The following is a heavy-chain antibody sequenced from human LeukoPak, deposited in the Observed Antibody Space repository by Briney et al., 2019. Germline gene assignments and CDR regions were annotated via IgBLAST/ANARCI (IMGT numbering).Heavy chain of an antibody. D-gene: IGHD3-22*01. J-gene: IGHJ4*02. V-gene: IGHV1-18*01. CDR1: GYTFTSYG. CDR3: ARDEIDYYDSSGYLGYYFDS. Sequence: ASVKVSCKPSGYTFTSYGISWVRQAPGQGLEWMGWISAYNGNTNYAQKFQGRVTVTTDTSTSTAYMELRSLRSDDTAVYYCARDEIDYYDSSGYLGYYFDSWGQGTLVTVSS. CDR2: ISAYNGNT.